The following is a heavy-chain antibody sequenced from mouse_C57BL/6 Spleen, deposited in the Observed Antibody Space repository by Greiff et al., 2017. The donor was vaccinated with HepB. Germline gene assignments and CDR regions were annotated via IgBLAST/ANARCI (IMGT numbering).Heavy chain of an antibody. Sequence: QVQLQQPGAELVKPGASVKMSCKASGYTFTSYWITWVKQRPGQGLEWIGDIYPGSGSTNYNEKFKSKATLTVDTSSSTAYMQLSSLTSEDSAVSYCARQAAGYYGSSYYFDYWGQGTTLTVSS. CDR2: IYPGSGST. J-gene: IGHJ2*01. CDR3: ARQAAGYYGSSYYFDY. V-gene: IGHV1-55*01. D-gene: IGHD1-1*01. CDR1: GYTFTSYW.